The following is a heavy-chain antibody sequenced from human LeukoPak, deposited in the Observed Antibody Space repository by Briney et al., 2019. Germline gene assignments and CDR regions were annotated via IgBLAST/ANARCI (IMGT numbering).Heavy chain of an antibody. CDR2: ISSSRSYI. Sequence: GGSLRLSCAASGFTFIDYSVNWVRQAPGKGLEWGSSISSSRSYIFYADSLKGRFTIYRDNAKNSLYLQMNSLRAEDTAVYYCARLRDYFTHAFDIWGQGTMVTVSS. CDR3: ARLRDYFTHAFDI. J-gene: IGHJ3*02. CDR1: GFTFIDYS. V-gene: IGHV3-21*01. D-gene: IGHD3-10*01.